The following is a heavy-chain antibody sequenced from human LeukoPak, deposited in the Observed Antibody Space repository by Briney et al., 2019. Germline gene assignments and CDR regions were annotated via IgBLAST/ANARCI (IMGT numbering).Heavy chain of an antibody. V-gene: IGHV1-24*01. J-gene: IGHJ2*01. CDR1: GSTLSDLS. CDR3: VTDRARLFWYFDL. D-gene: IGHD2-21*02. Sequence: ASVKVSCKVSGSTLSDLSIHWVRQAPGKGLEYVGGSDPEDGERFHAQRFQGGVTMTEDTSMGTAYMELSSLRSEDTAVYYCVTDRARLFWYFDLWGRGTLVTVSS. CDR2: SDPEDGER.